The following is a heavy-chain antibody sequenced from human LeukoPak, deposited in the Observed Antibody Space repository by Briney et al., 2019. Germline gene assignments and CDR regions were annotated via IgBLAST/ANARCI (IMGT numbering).Heavy chain of an antibody. V-gene: IGHV4-61*02. J-gene: IGHJ5*02. D-gene: IGHD3-10*01. Sequence: PSQTLSLTCTVSGGSISSGSYYWSWIRQPAGKGLEWIGRIYTSGSTNYNPSLKSRVTMSVDTSKNQFSLKLSSVTAADTAVYYCARDQDLLWFGELLSDNWFDPWGQGTLVTVSS. CDR2: IYTSGST. CDR1: GGSISSGSYY. CDR3: ARDQDLLWFGELLSDNWFDP.